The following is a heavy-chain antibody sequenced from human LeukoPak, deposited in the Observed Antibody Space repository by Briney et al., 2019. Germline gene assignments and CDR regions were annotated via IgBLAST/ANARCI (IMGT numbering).Heavy chain of an antibody. CDR2: IRYDESNK. CDR3: AKDRQDGKDY. J-gene: IGHJ4*02. CDR1: GLTFSSYG. D-gene: IGHD4-23*01. V-gene: IGHV3-30*02. Sequence: GGSLRLSCAASGLTFSSYGMHWVRQALGKGLEWVAFIRYDESNKYYADSVKGRFTIYRDNSKKTLYLQMNSLRTEDTGVYYCAKDRQDGKDYWRQRTLVTVSS.